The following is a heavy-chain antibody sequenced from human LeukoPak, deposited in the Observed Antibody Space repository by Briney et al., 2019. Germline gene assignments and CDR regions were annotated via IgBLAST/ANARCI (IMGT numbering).Heavy chain of an antibody. CDR2: IGTGGDT. CDR3: GRGNSFDY. J-gene: IGHJ4*02. V-gene: IGHV3-13*01. Sequence: GGSLRLSCATSGFTFSSYDMHWVRQGTGKGLEWVSGIGTGGDTYYPDSVKGRFTISRENAKKSLFLQMNSLRAEDTAVYYRGRGNSFDYWGQGTLVTVSS. CDR1: GFTFSSYD.